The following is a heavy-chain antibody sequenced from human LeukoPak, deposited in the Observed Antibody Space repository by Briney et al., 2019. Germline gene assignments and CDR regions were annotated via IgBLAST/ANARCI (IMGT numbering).Heavy chain of an antibody. V-gene: IGHV4-59*01. CDR2: IYYSGAT. Sequence: SETLSLTCTVSGGSISSYYWSWIRQSPGKGLEWIGYIYYSGATNYNPSLKGRVTISIDTSKNQFSLRLNSVTAADTAIYYCARKEGTHWGQGTLVTVSS. CDR1: GGSISSYY. CDR3: ARKEGTH. D-gene: IGHD1-1*01. J-gene: IGHJ4*02.